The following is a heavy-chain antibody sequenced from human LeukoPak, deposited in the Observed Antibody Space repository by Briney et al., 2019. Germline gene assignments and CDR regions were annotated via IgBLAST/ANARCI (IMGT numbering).Heavy chain of an antibody. V-gene: IGHV4-39*02. CDR2: ISYSGST. D-gene: IGHD3-3*01. J-gene: IGHJ4*02. CDR1: GVSISSTRYY. Sequence: KASETLPLTCTVSGVSISSTRYYWGGLRPPPGKGLEWIGSISYSGSTYYNPSLKSRVTVSVDTSKKHFSVNLSSVAAADTAVYYCASPATYSDFWSGYPPFDYWGQGTLVTVSS. CDR3: ASPATYSDFWSGYPPFDY.